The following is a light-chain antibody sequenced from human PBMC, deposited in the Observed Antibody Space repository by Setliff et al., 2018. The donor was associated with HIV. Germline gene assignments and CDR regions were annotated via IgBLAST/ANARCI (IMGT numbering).Light chain of an antibody. CDR1: SSDVGSYNL. V-gene: IGLV2-23*02. J-gene: IGLJ2*01. Sequence: QSVLAQPASVSGSPGQSITISCTGASSDVGSYNLVSWYQQHPGKAPKLMIYEVIKRPSGVSNRFSGSKPGNTASLTISGLQAEDEADYYCCSYAGSRDVVFGGGTQPDRP. CDR3: CSYAGSRDVV. CDR2: EVI.